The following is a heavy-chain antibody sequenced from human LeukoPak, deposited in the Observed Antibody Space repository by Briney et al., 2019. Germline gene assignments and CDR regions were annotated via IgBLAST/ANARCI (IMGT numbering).Heavy chain of an antibody. Sequence: GASVKVSCXASGGTFNNYAIRWVRQAPGQGLEWMGGIIPIFGTANYAQKFQGRVTITADESTSTAYMELSSLRSDDTAVYYCASGEQLVLFDYWGPGTLVTVSS. J-gene: IGHJ4*02. D-gene: IGHD6-6*01. CDR3: ASGEQLVLFDY. CDR2: IIPIFGTA. V-gene: IGHV1-69*01. CDR1: GGTFNNYA.